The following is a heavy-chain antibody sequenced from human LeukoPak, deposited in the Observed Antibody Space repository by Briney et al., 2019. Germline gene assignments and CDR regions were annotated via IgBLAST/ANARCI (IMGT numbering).Heavy chain of an antibody. D-gene: IGHD1-26*01. CDR3: ARVYSGSDY. J-gene: IGHJ4*02. Sequence: GGSLRLSCAASGFTFSRYWMSWVRQAPGKGLEWVANIKQDGSEKYYVDSVKGRFTISRDNAKNSLYLQMNSLRAEDTAVYYCARVYSGSDYWGQGTLVTVSS. V-gene: IGHV3-7*03. CDR2: IKQDGSEK. CDR1: GFTFSRYW.